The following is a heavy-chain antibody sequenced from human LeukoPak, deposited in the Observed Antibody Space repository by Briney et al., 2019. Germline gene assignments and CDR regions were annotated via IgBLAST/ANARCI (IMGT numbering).Heavy chain of an antibody. J-gene: IGHJ2*01. CDR3: ARHRTLWYFDL. Sequence: GSLRLSCAASGFTFSDYYMSWIRQTPGKGLEWIGEVNDSGGTNINPSLRSRVILSVDTSKNQFSLKLSSVTAADTAVYYCARHRTLWYFDLWGRGTLVTVSS. CDR2: VNDSGGT. V-gene: IGHV4-34*01. CDR1: GFTFSDYY.